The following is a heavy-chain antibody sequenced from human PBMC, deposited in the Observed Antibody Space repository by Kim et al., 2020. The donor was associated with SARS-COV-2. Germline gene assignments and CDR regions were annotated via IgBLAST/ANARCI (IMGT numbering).Heavy chain of an antibody. CDR3: ARDKGRYQLLYVFDY. D-gene: IGHD2-2*02. Sequence: GGSLRLSCAASGFTFSSYAMHWVRQAPGKGLEWVAVISYDGSNKYYADSVKGRFTISRDNSKNTLYLQMNSLRAEDTAVYYCARDKGRYQLLYVFDYWGQGTLVTVSS. CDR2: ISYDGSNK. V-gene: IGHV3-30-3*01. CDR1: GFTFSSYA. J-gene: IGHJ4*02.